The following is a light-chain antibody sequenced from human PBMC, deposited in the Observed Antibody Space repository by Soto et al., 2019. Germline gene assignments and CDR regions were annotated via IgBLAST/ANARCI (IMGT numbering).Light chain of an antibody. V-gene: IGKV3-11*01. J-gene: IGKJ1*01. CDR1: QSISNF. Sequence: EIVLTQSPATLSLSPGERATLSCRASQSISNFLAWYQQKPGQAPRLLIYDASKRATDIPDRFIGSGSGTDFTLTISSLEPEDFAVYYCQQYVSSPRTFGQGTKVDIK. CDR2: DAS. CDR3: QQYVSSPRT.